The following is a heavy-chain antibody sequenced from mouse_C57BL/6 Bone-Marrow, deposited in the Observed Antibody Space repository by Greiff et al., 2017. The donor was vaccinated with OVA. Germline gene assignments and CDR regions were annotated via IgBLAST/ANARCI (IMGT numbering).Heavy chain of an antibody. J-gene: IGHJ3*01. CDR3: ARDESSYGYDEAY. Sequence: QVQLQQSGTELVKPGASVKLSCKASGYTFTSYWMHWVKQRPGQGLEWIGNINPSNGGTNYNEKFKSKATLTVDKSSSTAYMQLSSLTSEDSAVYYCARDESSYGYDEAYWGQGTLVTVSA. V-gene: IGHV1-53*01. CDR2: INPSNGGT. CDR1: GYTFTSYW. D-gene: IGHD2-2*01.